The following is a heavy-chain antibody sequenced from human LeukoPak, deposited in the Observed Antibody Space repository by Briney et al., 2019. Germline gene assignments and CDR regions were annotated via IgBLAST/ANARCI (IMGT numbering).Heavy chain of an antibody. Sequence: SETLSLTCAVYGGSFSGYYWSWIRQPPGKGLEWIGEINHSGSTNYNPSLKSRVTMSVDTSKNQFSLKLSSVTAADTAVYYCARVLRFLGHYYYMDVWGKGTTVTVSS. CDR2: INHSGST. CDR3: ARVLRFLGHYYYMDV. J-gene: IGHJ6*03. D-gene: IGHD3-3*01. CDR1: GGSFSGYY. V-gene: IGHV4-34*01.